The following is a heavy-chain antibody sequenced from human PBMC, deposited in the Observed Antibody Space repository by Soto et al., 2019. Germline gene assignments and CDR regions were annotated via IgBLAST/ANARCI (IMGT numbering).Heavy chain of an antibody. Sequence: SETLSLTCTVSGGSISSYYWSWIRQPPGKGLEWIGYIYYSGSTNYNPSLKSRVTISVDTSKNQFSLKLSSVTAADTAVYYCARARHCSGGSCYWFDPWGQGTLVTVSS. CDR2: IYYSGST. CDR3: ARARHCSGGSCYWFDP. V-gene: IGHV4-59*01. J-gene: IGHJ5*02. D-gene: IGHD2-15*01. CDR1: GGSISSYY.